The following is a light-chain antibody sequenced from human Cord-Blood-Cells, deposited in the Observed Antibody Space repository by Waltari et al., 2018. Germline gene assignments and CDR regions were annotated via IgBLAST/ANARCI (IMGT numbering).Light chain of an antibody. CDR2: YDS. CDR3: QVWDSSSDHRV. Sequence: SYVLTQPPSVSVAPGKTARITCGGNNIGSKSVHWYQQKPGQAPVLVIYYDSDRPSGSPERFSGSNSGNTATLTISRVEAGDDADYYCQVWDSSSDHRVFGGGTKLTVL. J-gene: IGLJ3*02. V-gene: IGLV3-21*04. CDR1: NIGSKS.